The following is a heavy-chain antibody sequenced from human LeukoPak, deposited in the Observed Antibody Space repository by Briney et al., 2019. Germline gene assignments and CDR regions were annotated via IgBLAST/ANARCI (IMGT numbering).Heavy chain of an antibody. Sequence: GGSLRLSCAASGFTFINCAMSWVRQPPGKGLEWVSAVSDDGAKTWYADSVKGRFTISRDNFTNTVSLQITNLRADDTARYYCLKEERGYSYGGYWGQGTLVTVSS. D-gene: IGHD5-18*01. CDR2: VSDDGAKT. CDR3: LKEERGYSYGGY. CDR1: GFTFINCA. J-gene: IGHJ4*02. V-gene: IGHV3-23*01.